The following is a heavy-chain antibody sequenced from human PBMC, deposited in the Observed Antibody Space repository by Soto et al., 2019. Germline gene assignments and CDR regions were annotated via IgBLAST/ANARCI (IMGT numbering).Heavy chain of an antibody. Sequence: PSETLSLTCTVSGGSISSYYWSWIRQPPGKGLEWIGYIYYSGSTKYSPSFQGQVTMSADKSTNTAYLQWSSLKTSDTAMYYCARHVPLLSISEFTYHFDFWGQGTPVTVSS. CDR1: GGSISSYY. CDR2: IYYSGST. V-gene: IGHV4-59*08. CDR3: ARHVPLLSISEFTYHFDF. D-gene: IGHD2-15*01. J-gene: IGHJ4*02.